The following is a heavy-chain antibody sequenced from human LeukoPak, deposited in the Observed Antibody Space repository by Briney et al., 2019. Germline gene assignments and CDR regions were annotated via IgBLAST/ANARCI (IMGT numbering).Heavy chain of an antibody. V-gene: IGHV1-18*01. CDR1: GYTFTSYG. CDR2: VSGNNENA. J-gene: IGHJ6*03. CDR3: AREMLWFGDLLTYFLDV. Sequence: ASVKVSCKASGYTFTSYGISWVRQTPGQGLEWMGWVSGNNENADYAQKFQGRVTLTTDTSTSTAYMELSGLRADDTAVYYCAREMLWFGDLLTYFLDVWGKGTPVIVSS. D-gene: IGHD3-10*01.